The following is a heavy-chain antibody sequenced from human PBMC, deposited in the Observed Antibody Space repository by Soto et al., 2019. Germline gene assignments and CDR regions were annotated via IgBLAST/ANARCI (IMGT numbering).Heavy chain of an antibody. CDR2: IIPIFGTA. CDR1: GGTFSSYA. V-gene: IGHV1-69*13. CDR3: ARDNCSGGSCTMDV. Sequence: SVKVSCKASGGTFSSYAISWVRQAPGQGLEWMGGIIPIFGTANYAQKFQGRVTITADESTSTAYMELSSLRSEDTAVYYCARDNCSGGSCTMDVWGQGTTVTVSS. J-gene: IGHJ6*02. D-gene: IGHD2-15*01.